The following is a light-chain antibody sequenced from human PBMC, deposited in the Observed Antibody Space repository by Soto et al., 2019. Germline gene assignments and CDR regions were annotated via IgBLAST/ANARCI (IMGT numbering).Light chain of an antibody. CDR3: QQFGWSPT. J-gene: IGKJ4*01. CDR2: GAS. Sequence: EIVLTQSPGTLSLSPGETATLSCRASQSIGSSYLAWYQHKPGQTPRLLIYGASRRATGIPDRFSVSGSGPDFTLTISGMEPEDSAVYYCQQFGWSPTFGGGTKVEIK. V-gene: IGKV3-20*01. CDR1: QSIGSSY.